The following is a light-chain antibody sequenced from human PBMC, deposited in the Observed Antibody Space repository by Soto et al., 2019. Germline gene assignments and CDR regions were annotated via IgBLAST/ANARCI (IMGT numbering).Light chain of an antibody. CDR1: VLAKKY. CDR2: KDS. CDR3: QVWDDNSDHHV. V-gene: IGLV3-27*01. J-gene: IGLJ1*01. Sequence: SYELTQPSSVSVSPGQTARITCSGDVLAKKYARWFQQKPGQAPVMVIYKDSERPSGIPERFSGSSSGTTVTLTISRVEAGDEADYHCQVWDDNSDHHVFGTGTKLTVL.